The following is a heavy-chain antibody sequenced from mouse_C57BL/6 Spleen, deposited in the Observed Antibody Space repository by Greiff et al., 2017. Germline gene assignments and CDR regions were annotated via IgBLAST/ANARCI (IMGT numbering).Heavy chain of an antibody. CDR3: ASVYYGYDVGGFAY. J-gene: IGHJ3*01. CDR1: GFNIKDYY. Sequence: EVQLQQSGAELVKPGASVKLSCTASGFNIKDYYMHWVKQRTEQGLEWIGRIDPEDGEPKYAPKFQGKATITADTSANTAYLQLSSLTSEDTAVYYCASVYYGYDVGGFAYWGQGTLVTVSA. D-gene: IGHD2-2*01. CDR2: IDPEDGEP. V-gene: IGHV14-2*01.